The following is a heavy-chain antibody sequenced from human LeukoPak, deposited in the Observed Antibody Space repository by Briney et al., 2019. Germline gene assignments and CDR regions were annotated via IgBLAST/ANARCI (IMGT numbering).Heavy chain of an antibody. CDR2: IDWDDDK. V-gene: IGHV2-70*11. Sequence: SGPTLVNPTQTLTLTCTFSGFSLSTRGMCVSWIRQPPGKALEWLARIDWDDDKYPSTSLKTRLTISKDTSKNQVVLTMTNMDPVDTATYYCARMATGGYAYDYWGQGTLVTVSS. CDR1: GFSLSTRGMC. J-gene: IGHJ4*02. D-gene: IGHD5-12*01. CDR3: ARMATGGYAYDY.